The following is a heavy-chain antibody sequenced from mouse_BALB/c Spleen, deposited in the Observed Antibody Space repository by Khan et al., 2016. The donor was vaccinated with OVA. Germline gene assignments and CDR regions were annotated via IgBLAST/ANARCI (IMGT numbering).Heavy chain of an antibody. CDR1: GFTFSNYG. CDR3: AKLAYYYDSEGFAY. V-gene: IGHV5-6*01. J-gene: IGHJ3*01. CDR2: ISTGGHYT. D-gene: IGHD1-1*01. Sequence: EVQLVESGGDLVEPGGSLKLSCAASGFTFSNYGMSWVRQTPDKRLEWVATISTGGHYTYYPDSVRGRFTISRDNAKNTLYLQMTSLKSEDTAMFYCAKLAYYYDSEGFAYWGQGTLVTVSA.